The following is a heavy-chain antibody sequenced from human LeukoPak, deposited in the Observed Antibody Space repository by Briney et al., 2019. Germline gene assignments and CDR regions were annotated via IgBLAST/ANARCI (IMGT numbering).Heavy chain of an antibody. CDR1: GGSISSYY. V-gene: IGHV4-59*01. J-gene: IGHJ5*02. CDR3: ARGGYYGSGNDFRFDP. Sequence: SETLSLTCTVSGGSISSYYGSWLRHSPGEALEGIGYIHYTGSTNYNPSLKSRVTISVETSKNQFSLKLKSVTAADTAVYYCARGGYYGSGNDFRFDPWGQGTLATVSS. D-gene: IGHD3-10*01. CDR2: IHYTGST.